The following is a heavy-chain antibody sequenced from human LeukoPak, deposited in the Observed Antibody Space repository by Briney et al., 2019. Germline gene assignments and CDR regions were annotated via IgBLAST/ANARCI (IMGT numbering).Heavy chain of an antibody. CDR2: ISGSGGST. Sequence: GGSLRLSCAASGFTFSNAWMSWVRQAPGKGLEWVSAISGSGGSTYYADSVKGRFTISRDNSKNTLYLQMNSLRAEDTAVYYCAKDKAVASSYYFDYWGQGTLVTVSS. CDR3: AKDKAVASSYYFDY. J-gene: IGHJ4*02. CDR1: GFTFSNAW. V-gene: IGHV3-23*01. D-gene: IGHD6-19*01.